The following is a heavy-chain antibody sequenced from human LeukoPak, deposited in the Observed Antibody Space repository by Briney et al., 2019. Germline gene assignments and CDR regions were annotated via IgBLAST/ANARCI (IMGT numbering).Heavy chain of an antibody. V-gene: IGHV4-59*01. J-gene: IGHJ4*02. CDR3: ARGGWFGEFEFDY. CDR2: IYYSGST. D-gene: IGHD3-10*01. Sequence: SETLSLTCTVSGGSISSYYWSWIRRPPGKGLEWIGYIYYSGSTNYNPSLKSRVTISVDTSKNQFSLKLSSVTAADTAVYYCARGGWFGEFEFDYWGQGTLVTVSS. CDR1: GGSISSYY.